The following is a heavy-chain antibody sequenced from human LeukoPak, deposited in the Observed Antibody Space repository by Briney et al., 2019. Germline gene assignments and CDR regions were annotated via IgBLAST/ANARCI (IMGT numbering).Heavy chain of an antibody. CDR1: GFTFSSYW. J-gene: IGHJ4*02. CDR2: INSDGSST. D-gene: IGHD2-2*01. Sequence: PGGSLRLSCAASGFTFSSYWMHWVRQAPGKGLVWVSRINSDGSSTSYADSVKGRFTISRDNAKNTLYLQMNSLRAEDTAVYYCARVYRLAAAIDYWGQGTLVTVSS. CDR3: ARVYRLAAAIDY. V-gene: IGHV3-74*01.